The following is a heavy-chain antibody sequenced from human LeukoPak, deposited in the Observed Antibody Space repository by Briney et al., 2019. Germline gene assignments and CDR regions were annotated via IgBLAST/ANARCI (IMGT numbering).Heavy chain of an antibody. CDR2: ISAYNGNT. CDR3: ARDPTVTSPFDY. V-gene: IGHV1-18*01. J-gene: IGHJ4*02. Sequence: ASVKVSCKASGYTFTSYGISWVRQAPGQGLEWMGWISAYNGNTNYAQKLQGRVTMTTDTSMSTAYMELRSLRSDDTAVYYCARDPTVTSPFDYWGQGTLVTVSS. D-gene: IGHD4-11*01. CDR1: GYTFTSYG.